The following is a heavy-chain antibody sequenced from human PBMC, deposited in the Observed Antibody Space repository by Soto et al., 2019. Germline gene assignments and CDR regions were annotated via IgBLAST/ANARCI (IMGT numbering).Heavy chain of an antibody. V-gene: IGHV1-18*01. J-gene: IGHJ4*02. CDR2: ISAYNGNT. D-gene: IGHD1-26*01. CDR3: ARDPRIVGATTRGFDY. CDR1: GYTFTSYG. Sequence: QVQLVQSGAEGKKPGASVKVSCKASGYTFTSYGISWVRQAPGQGLEWMGWISAYNGNTNYAQKLQGRVTMTTDTSTSTAYMELRSLRSDDTAVYYCARDPRIVGATTRGFDYWGQGTLVTVSS.